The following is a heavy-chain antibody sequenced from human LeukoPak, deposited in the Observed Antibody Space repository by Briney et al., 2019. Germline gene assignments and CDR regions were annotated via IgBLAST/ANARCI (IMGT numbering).Heavy chain of an antibody. CDR1: GFTFSNYN. CDR2: IGRSGTYI. D-gene: IGHD5-18*01. V-gene: IGHV3-21*01. CDR3: ARRASTERGHSYGLDY. J-gene: IGHJ4*02. Sequence: GGSLRLSCVVSGFTFSNYNMNWVRQAPGKGLEWVSSIGRSGTYIYYADSLTGRFTISRDNAKNSLHLQMSSLRAEDTAVYFCARRASTERGHSYGLDYWGQGALVTVSS.